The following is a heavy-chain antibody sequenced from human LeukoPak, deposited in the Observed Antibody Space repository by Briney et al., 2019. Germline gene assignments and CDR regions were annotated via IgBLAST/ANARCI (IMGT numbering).Heavy chain of an antibody. J-gene: IGHJ4*02. V-gene: IGHV3-21*01. Sequence: PGGSLRLSCAASGFTFSSYSMNWVRQAPGKGLEWVSSISSSSSYIYYADSVKGRFTISRDNAKNSLYLQMSSLRAEDTAVYYCAAPETWGDYFDYWGQGTLVTVSS. D-gene: IGHD3-16*01. CDR3: AAPETWGDYFDY. CDR2: ISSSSSYI. CDR1: GFTFSSYS.